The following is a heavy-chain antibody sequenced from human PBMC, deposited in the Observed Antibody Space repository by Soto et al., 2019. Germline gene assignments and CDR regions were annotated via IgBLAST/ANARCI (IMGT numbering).Heavy chain of an antibody. Sequence: QVQLVQSGAEVRKPGSSVTVSCKASGGTFSNYAISWVRQAPGQGLEWMGGSMPIVGTGSYAQKIQGRVTITADEPTTTAYMELSSLRFEDTAVYYCARAVILVPTASTHYYYHMDVWGPGTTVTVSS. V-gene: IGHV1-69*01. D-gene: IGHD2-2*01. CDR1: GGTFSNYA. CDR2: SMPIVGTG. CDR3: ARAVILVPTASTHYYYHMDV. J-gene: IGHJ6*02.